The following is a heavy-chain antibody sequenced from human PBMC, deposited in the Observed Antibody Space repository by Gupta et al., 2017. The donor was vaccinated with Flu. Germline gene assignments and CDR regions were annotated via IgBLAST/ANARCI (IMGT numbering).Heavy chain of an antibody. CDR3: ARDRDGYNYFLDY. Sequence: EVQLVESGGGLVKPGGSLRLSCAASGFTFSSYLMTWFRQAPGKGLEWVSSINSSSSYIYYTDSVKGRFTISRDNAKNSLYLQMNSLRAEDTAVYYCARDRDGYNYFLDYWGQGTLVTVSS. CDR2: INSSSSYI. CDR1: GFTFSSYL. D-gene: IGHD5-24*01. V-gene: IGHV3-21*01. J-gene: IGHJ4*02.